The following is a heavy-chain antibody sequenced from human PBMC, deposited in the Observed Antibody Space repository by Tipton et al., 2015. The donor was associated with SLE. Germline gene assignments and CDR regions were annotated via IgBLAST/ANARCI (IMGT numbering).Heavy chain of an antibody. CDR2: IIPFFGTA. V-gene: IGHV1-69*01. J-gene: IGHJ5*02. CDR1: GGTFSSYA. Sequence: QLVQSGAEVKKPGSSVKVSCKASGGTFSSYAISWVRQAPGQGLEWMGGIIPFFGTANFAQKFQGRVTITADESTSTAYMELSSLRSEDTAVYYCATQGRGVTSRYNWFDPWGQGTLVTVSS. CDR3: ATQGRGVTSRYNWFDP. D-gene: IGHD2-21*02.